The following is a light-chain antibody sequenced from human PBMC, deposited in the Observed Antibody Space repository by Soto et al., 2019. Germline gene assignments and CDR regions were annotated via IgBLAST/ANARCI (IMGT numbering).Light chain of an antibody. J-gene: IGKJ3*01. Sequence: DIQMTQSPSTLSASVGDRVTITCRASQSISSWLAWYQQKPGKAPKLLIYKASSLESGVPSRVSGSGSGTEFTITISSLQPDDFETYYCQQYNSYPFTCGPGTKVDIK. V-gene: IGKV1-5*03. CDR3: QQYNSYPFT. CDR1: QSISSW. CDR2: KAS.